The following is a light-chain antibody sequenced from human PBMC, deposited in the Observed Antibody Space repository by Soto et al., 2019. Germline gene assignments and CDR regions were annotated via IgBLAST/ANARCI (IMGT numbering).Light chain of an antibody. CDR1: SSNIGAGFD. CDR3: QSYDSSLSAPVV. J-gene: IGLJ2*01. Sequence: QSVLTQPPSVSGAPGQRVNISCTGSSSNIGAGFDVHWYQQLPGTAPKLLIYGNTNRPSGVPDRFSGSKSGTSASLAITGLQAEDEADYYCQSYDSSLSAPVVFGGGTKLTVL. CDR2: GNT. V-gene: IGLV1-40*01.